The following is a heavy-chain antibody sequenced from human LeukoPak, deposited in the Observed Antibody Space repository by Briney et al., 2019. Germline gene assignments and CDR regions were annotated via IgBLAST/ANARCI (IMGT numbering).Heavy chain of an antibody. CDR3: ARERDGDYKDAFDI. Sequence: GGSLRLSCAASGFAFSEYGINWVRQAPGKGLEWLSYTSGSGSTIYYADSVKGRFTISRDNAKNSLYLQMNSLRAEDTAVYYCARERDGDYKDAFDIWGQGTMVTVSS. CDR1: GFAFSEYG. D-gene: IGHD4-17*01. V-gene: IGHV3-48*03. J-gene: IGHJ3*02. CDR2: TSGSGSTI.